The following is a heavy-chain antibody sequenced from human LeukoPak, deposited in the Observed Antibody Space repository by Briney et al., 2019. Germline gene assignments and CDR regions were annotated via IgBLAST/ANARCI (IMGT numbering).Heavy chain of an antibody. CDR2: INPSDGSA. J-gene: IGHJ4*02. V-gene: IGHV1-46*01. D-gene: IGHD3-3*01. CDR3: ARGDDFWSGYKALEY. Sequence: ASVKVSCKASRYTFTNYFMHWVRQAPGQGLEWMGVINPSDGSAFFAQKFQGRGTMTRDMSTSAVYVEMRSLTSEDTAVYYCARGDDFWSGYKALEYWGQGTLVTVSS. CDR1: RYTFTNYF.